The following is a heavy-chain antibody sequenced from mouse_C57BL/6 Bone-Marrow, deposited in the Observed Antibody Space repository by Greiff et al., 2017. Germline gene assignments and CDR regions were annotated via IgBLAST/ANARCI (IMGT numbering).Heavy chain of an antibody. CDR3: ARSPEFYFDY. V-gene: IGHV1-76*01. J-gene: IGHJ2*01. CDR2: IYPGSGNP. CDR1: GYTFTDYY. Sequence: QVQLQQSGAELVRPGASVKLSCKASGYTFTDYYINWVKQRPGQGLEWIARIYPGSGNPYYNEKFKGKDTLTAEKSSSTAYMQLSSLTSEDSAVYFCARSPEFYFDYWGQGTTLTVSS.